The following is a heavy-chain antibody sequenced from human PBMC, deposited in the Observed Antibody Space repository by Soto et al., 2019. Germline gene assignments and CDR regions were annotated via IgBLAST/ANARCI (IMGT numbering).Heavy chain of an antibody. V-gene: IGHV3-11*01. Sequence: KTVGSLRLSCAGSGFSFSDYYMSWIRQAPGKGLEWVSYISSSGDIIYYADSVKGRFTISRDNAKNSLYLQMNSLRAEDTAVYYCARDLGYYASDGYFDYWGQGTVVTVSS. CDR1: GFSFSDYY. CDR3: ARDLGYYASDGYFDY. J-gene: IGHJ4*02. CDR2: ISSSGDII. D-gene: IGHD3-22*01.